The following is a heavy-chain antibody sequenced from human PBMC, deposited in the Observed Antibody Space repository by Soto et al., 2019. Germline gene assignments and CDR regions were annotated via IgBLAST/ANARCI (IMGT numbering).Heavy chain of an antibody. V-gene: IGHV3-15*01. J-gene: IGHJ6*01. Sequence: GGSLRLSCAASGFTFSNAWMSWVRQAPGKGLEWVGRIKSKTDGGTTDYAAPVKGRCTISRDDSKNTLYLQMNSLKTEDTAVYYFITLDLAMRRYYCDGMDVWGQGTTVTVPA. CDR1: GFTFSNAW. D-gene: IGHD5-18*01. CDR3: ITLDLAMRRYYCDGMDV. CDR2: IKSKTDGGTT.